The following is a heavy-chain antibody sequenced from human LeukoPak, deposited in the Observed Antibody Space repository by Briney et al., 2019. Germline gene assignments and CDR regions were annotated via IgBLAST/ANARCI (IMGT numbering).Heavy chain of an antibody. V-gene: IGHV1-2*02. CDR3: ARDGNTASSTSFNYYYYMDV. J-gene: IGHJ6*03. CDR1: GYTFTGYY. Sequence: GASVKVSCKASGYTFTGYYMHWVRQAPGQGLEWMGWINPNSGGTNYAQKFQGRVTMTRDTSISTAYMELSRLRSDDTAVYYCARDGNTASSTSFNYYYYMDVWGKGTTVTVSS. CDR2: INPNSGGT. D-gene: IGHD2-2*01.